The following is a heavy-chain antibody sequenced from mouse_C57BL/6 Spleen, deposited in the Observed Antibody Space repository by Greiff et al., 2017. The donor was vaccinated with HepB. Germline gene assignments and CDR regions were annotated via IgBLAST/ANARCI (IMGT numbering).Heavy chain of an antibody. CDR3: AREGDGYLAY. CDR2: INYDGSST. J-gene: IGHJ3*01. V-gene: IGHV5-16*01. CDR1: GFTFSDYY. Sequence: EVKLVESEGGLVQPGSSMKLSCTASGFTFSDYYMAWVRQVPEKGLEWVANINYDGSSTYYLDSLKSRFIISRDNAKNILYLQMSSLKSEDTATYYCAREGDGYLAYWGQGTLVTVSA. D-gene: IGHD2-3*01.